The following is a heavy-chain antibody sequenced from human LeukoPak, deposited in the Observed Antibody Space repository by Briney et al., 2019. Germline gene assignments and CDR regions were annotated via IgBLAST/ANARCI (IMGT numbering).Heavy chain of an antibody. CDR2: IYYSGST. D-gene: IGHD6-13*01. J-gene: IGHJ6*03. CDR1: GGSISSSTYY. V-gene: IGHV4-39*07. Sequence: SETLSLTCTVSGGSISSSTYYWGWIRQPPGKGLEWIGSIYYSGSTYYNPSLKSRVTMSVDTSKNQFSLKLSSVTAADTAVYYCARDCSSWGYYYYYYMDVWGKGTTVTISS. CDR3: ARDCSSWGYYYYYYMDV.